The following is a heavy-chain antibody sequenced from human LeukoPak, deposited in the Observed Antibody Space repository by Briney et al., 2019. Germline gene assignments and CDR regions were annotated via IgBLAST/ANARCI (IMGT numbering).Heavy chain of an antibody. V-gene: IGHV4-39*01. CDR3: ARHPVITIFGVVIMAQFDY. D-gene: IGHD3-3*01. CDR1: GGSISSSSYY. CDR2: IYYSGST. J-gene: IGHJ4*02. Sequence: SETLSHTCTVPGGSISSSSYYWGWIRQPPGKGLEWIGSIYYSGSTYYNPSLKSRVTISVDTSKNQFSLKLSSVTAADTAVYYCARHPVITIFGVVIMAQFDYWGQGTLVTVSS.